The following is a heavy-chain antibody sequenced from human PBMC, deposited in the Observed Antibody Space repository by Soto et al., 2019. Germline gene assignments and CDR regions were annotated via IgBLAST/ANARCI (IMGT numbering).Heavy chain of an antibody. Sequence: PGESLKISCKGSGYSFTSYWIGWVRQMPGKGLEWMGIIYPGDSDTRYSPSFQGQVTISADKSISTAYLQWSSLKASDTAMYYCARSLTVTTLIDWFDPWGQGTLVTVSS. D-gene: IGHD4-17*01. CDR2: IYPGDSDT. CDR1: GYSFTSYW. J-gene: IGHJ5*02. V-gene: IGHV5-51*01. CDR3: ARSLTVTTLIDWFDP.